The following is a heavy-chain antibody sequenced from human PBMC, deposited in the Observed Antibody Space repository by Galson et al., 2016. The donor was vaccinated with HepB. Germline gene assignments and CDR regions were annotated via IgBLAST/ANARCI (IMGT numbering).Heavy chain of an antibody. V-gene: IGHV3-30*04. CDR1: EFAFSSFA. D-gene: IGHD1-26*01. CDR3: AAWSGDTFDY. Sequence: SLRLSCAASEFAFSSFAMHWVRQAPGKGLEWVALISYDGSKKYYADSVKGRFTISRDNSKNTLYLQMSGLRTEDTAVYYCAAWSGDTFDYWGQGTLVTVSS. CDR2: ISYDGSKK. J-gene: IGHJ4*02.